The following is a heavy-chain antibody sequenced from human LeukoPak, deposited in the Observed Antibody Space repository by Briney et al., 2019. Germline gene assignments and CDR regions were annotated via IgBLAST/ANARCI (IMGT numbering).Heavy chain of an antibody. J-gene: IGHJ4*02. D-gene: IGHD3-22*01. Sequence: GGSLRLSCAASGLTFSSHWMHWVRQAPGKGLEWVSGISGSSGSTNYADSVKGRFTISRDKSKNTLHLQMNSLRAEDTAVYYCAKSYYYDSSGQYYFDHWGQGTLVTVSS. V-gene: IGHV3-23*01. CDR3: AKSYYYDSSGQYYFDH. CDR2: ISGSSGST. CDR1: GLTFSSHW.